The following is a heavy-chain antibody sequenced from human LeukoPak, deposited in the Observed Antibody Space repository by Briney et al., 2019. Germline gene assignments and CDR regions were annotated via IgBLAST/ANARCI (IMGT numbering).Heavy chain of an antibody. V-gene: IGHV3-30-3*01. CDR3: ASSITIFGVVPYRQAFDI. Sequence: GGSLRLSCAASGFTFSTYAIHWVRQAPGKGLEWVAVILYDGSKTYYADSVKGRFTISRDNSKNTLYLQMNSLRAEDTAVYYCASSITIFGVVPYRQAFDIWGQGTMVTVSS. CDR1: GFTFSTYA. CDR2: ILYDGSKT. D-gene: IGHD3-3*01. J-gene: IGHJ3*02.